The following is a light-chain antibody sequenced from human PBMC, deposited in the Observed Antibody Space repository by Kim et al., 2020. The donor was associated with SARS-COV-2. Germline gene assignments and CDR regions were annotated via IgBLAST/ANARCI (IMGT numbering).Light chain of an antibody. V-gene: IGLV3-19*01. J-gene: IGLJ3*02. Sequence: GQTVRVTCQGSSLRSYYASWYQQKPGQAPVLVSYGKNNRPSGIPDRFSGSSSGNTASLTITGAQAEDEADYYCNSRDSSGNHLRVFGGGTQLTVL. CDR3: NSRDSSGNHLRV. CDR2: GKN. CDR1: SLRSYY.